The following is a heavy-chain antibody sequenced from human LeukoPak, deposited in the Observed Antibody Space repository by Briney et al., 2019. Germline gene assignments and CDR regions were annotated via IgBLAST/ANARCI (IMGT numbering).Heavy chain of an antibody. CDR3: ARDRRETTVTTLYYYYYYMDV. Sequence: ASVKVSCKASGYTFTSYYMHWVRQAPGQGLEWMGIINPSGGSTSYAQKFQGRVTMTRDMSTSTVYMELSSLRSEDTAVYYCARDRRETTVTTLYYYYYYMDVWGKGTTVTVSS. D-gene: IGHD4-17*01. V-gene: IGHV1-46*01. CDR2: INPSGGST. J-gene: IGHJ6*03. CDR1: GYTFTSYY.